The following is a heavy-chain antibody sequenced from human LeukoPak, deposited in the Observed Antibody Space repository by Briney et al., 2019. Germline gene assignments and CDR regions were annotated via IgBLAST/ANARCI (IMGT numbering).Heavy chain of an antibody. D-gene: IGHD1-26*01. J-gene: IGHJ6*02. Sequence: ASVKVSCKASGYTFTSNYIHWVRQAPGQGLEWMGMIYPRDGSTSYAQKFQGRVTMTRNTSISTAYMELSSLRSEDTAVYYCARGFDSGWELLKYGMDVWGQGTTVTVSS. CDR2: IYPRDGST. CDR3: ARGFDSGWELLKYGMDV. CDR1: GYTFTSNY. V-gene: IGHV1-46*01.